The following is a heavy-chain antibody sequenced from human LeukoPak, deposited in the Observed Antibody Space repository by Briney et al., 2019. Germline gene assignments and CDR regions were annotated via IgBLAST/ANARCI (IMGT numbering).Heavy chain of an antibody. V-gene: IGHV4-59*01. CDR3: AKLTTSYGDYALEY. D-gene: IGHD4-17*01. Sequence: KPSETLSLTCTVSGGSIGNYYWSWIRQSQGKGLEWIASFYYTGPTTHNPSLNSRVTISVDTSKNQFSLNLTAVTAADTAVYYCAKLTTSYGDYALEYWGQGVLVTVSS. CDR1: GGSIGNYY. CDR2: FYYTGPT. J-gene: IGHJ4*02.